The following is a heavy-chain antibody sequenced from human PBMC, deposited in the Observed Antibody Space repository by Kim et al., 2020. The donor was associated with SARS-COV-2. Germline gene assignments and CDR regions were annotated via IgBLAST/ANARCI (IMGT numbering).Heavy chain of an antibody. Sequence: SETLSLTCTVSGGSISSYYWSWIRQPPGKGLEWIGYIYYSGSTNYNPSLKSRVTISVDTSKNQFSLKLSSVTAADTAVYYCARGISGSYYLDYFDYWGQGTLVTVSS. D-gene: IGHD1-26*01. J-gene: IGHJ4*02. CDR3: ARGISGSYYLDYFDY. CDR2: IYYSGST. CDR1: GGSISSYY. V-gene: IGHV4-59*01.